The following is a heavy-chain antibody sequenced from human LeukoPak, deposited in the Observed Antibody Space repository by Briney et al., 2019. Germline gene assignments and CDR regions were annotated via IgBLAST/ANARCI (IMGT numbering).Heavy chain of an antibody. CDR3: ARERQSCGGDCSDY. CDR2: IIQSGSTV. V-gene: IGHV3-48*03. J-gene: IGHJ4*02. CDR1: GFTFSIYE. D-gene: IGHD2-21*01. Sequence: GRSLRLSCVASGFTFSIYEMNWVRQAPGKGLEWVSYIIQSGSTVYYADSVKGRFTISRDNAKNSLYLQMNSLRAEDTAVYYCARERQSCGGDCSDYWGQGTLVTVSS.